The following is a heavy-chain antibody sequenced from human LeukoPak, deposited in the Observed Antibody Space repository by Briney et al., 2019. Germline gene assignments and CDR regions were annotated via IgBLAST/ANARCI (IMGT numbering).Heavy chain of an antibody. J-gene: IGHJ5*02. CDR3: AKRGYGVVGNWFDP. CDR1: GFTFSSYG. V-gene: IGHV3-23*01. D-gene: IGHD4-17*01. Sequence: GGSLRLSCAASGFTFSSYGMSWVRQAPGKGLEWVSAISGSGGSTYYADSVKGRFTISRDNSKNTLYLQMNSLRAEDTAVYYCAKRGYGVVGNWFDPWGQGTLVTVSS. CDR2: ISGSGGST.